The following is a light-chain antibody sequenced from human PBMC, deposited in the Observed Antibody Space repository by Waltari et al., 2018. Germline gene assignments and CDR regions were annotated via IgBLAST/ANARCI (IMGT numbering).Light chain of an antibody. J-gene: IGKJ5*01. CDR2: GAS. V-gene: IGKV3-15*01. CDR3: QQYHGWPLIT. CDR1: QSVSSK. Sequence: ETVMTQQATLSVSPGERVTLSCRASQSVSSKLAWYQQKRGQAPRLLIYGASTRVSDVPDRFSGSGSGTEFILTISSLRSEDLAVYFCQQYHGWPLITFGQGTRLEIK.